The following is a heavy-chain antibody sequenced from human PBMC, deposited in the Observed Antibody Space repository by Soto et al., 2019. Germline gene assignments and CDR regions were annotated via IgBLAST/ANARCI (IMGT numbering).Heavy chain of an antibody. J-gene: IGHJ4*02. V-gene: IGHV5-51*01. Sequence: GESLKISCKGSGYAFTTYWIGWVRQMPGKGLEWMGIIYPGDSDTRYSPSFEGQVTISADKSISTAYLQWSSLKASDTAMYYCARHDTAMVHRFDYWGQGTVVTVSS. CDR1: GYAFTTYW. CDR2: IYPGDSDT. D-gene: IGHD5-18*01. CDR3: ARHDTAMVHRFDY.